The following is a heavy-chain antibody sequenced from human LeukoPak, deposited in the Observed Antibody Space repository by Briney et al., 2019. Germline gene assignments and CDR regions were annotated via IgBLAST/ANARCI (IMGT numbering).Heavy chain of an antibody. Sequence: SETLSLTCTVSGGSISSGGYYWSWIRQHPGKGLEWIGYIYYSGSTNYNPSLKSRVTTSVDTSKNQFSLKLSSVTAADTAVYYCARGGYDSSGYHDNYFDYWGQGTLVTVSS. V-gene: IGHV4-61*08. J-gene: IGHJ4*02. CDR1: GGSISSGGYY. CDR2: IYYSGST. CDR3: ARGGYDSSGYHDNYFDY. D-gene: IGHD3-22*01.